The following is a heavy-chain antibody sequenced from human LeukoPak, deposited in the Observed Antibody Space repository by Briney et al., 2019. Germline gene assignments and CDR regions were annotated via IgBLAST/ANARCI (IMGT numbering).Heavy chain of an antibody. CDR3: ARAPYGDNGYTAELADY. Sequence: PGGSLRLSCAASGFTFSRNYMSWVRQAPGKGLEWVSVLYSDGSTYHTDSVKGRFTISRDNSKNTLYLQMNSLRAEDTAVYYCARAPYGDNGYTAELADYWGQGTLVTVSS. J-gene: IGHJ4*02. V-gene: IGHV3-53*01. D-gene: IGHD3-16*01. CDR1: GFTFSRNY. CDR2: LYSDGST.